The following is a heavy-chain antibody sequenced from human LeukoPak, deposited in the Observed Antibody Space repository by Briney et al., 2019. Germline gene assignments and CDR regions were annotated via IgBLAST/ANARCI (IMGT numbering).Heavy chain of an antibody. CDR1: GGTFSSYA. V-gene: IGHV1-69*13. Sequence: ASVKVSRKASGGTFSSYAISWVRQAPGQGLEWMGGIIPIFGAANYAQKFQGRVTITADESTSTAYMELSSLRSEDTAVYYCARDNFGYSYGHSYYYYGMDVWGQGTTVTVSS. CDR2: IIPIFGAA. J-gene: IGHJ6*02. D-gene: IGHD5-18*01. CDR3: ARDNFGYSYGHSYYYYGMDV.